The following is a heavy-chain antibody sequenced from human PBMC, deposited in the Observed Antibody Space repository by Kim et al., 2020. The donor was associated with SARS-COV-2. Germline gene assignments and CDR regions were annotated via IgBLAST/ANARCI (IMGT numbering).Heavy chain of an antibody. CDR3: AREGPNTYYFDY. Sequence: SYPQTLQGRVTMTRDTSTSTLYMELRSLRSEDTAVYYCAREGPNTYYFDYWGQGTLVTVSS. J-gene: IGHJ4*02. V-gene: IGHV1-46*01. D-gene: IGHD3-16*01.